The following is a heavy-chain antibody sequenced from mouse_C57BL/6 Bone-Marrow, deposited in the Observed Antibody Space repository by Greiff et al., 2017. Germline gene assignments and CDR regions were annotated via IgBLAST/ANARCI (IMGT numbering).Heavy chain of an antibody. V-gene: IGHV1-84*01. D-gene: IGHD1-1*01. J-gene: IGHJ2*01. CDR2: IYPGSGNT. CDR1: GYTFTDYS. CDR3: ARYYCGSGQYYFDY. Sequence: QVQLQQSGPELVKPGASVKISCKASGYTFTDYSINWVKQRPGQGLAWIGWIYPGSGNTKYNEKFKGKATLTVDTSSSTAYMQLSSLTSEDSAVYFCARYYCGSGQYYFDYWGQGTTLTVSS.